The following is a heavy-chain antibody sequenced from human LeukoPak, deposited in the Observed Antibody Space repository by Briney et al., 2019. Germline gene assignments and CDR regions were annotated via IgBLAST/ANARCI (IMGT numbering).Heavy chain of an antibody. V-gene: IGHV3-53*01. D-gene: IGHD5-24*01. CDR1: GFTFSNSY. CDR3: ARTFVSGDGYKVGYFDY. CDR2: IYPSGNI. Sequence: PGGSLRLSCAASGFTFSNSYMSWVRQAPEKGLEWVSLIYPSGNIYYADSVKGRFTISRDNPKNTLFLQMNSLRAEDTAIYYCARTFVSGDGYKVGYFDYWGQGTLVTVSS. J-gene: IGHJ4*02.